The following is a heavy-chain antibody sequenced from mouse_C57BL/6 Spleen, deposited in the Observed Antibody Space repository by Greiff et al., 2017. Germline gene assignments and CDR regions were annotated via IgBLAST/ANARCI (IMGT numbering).Heavy chain of an antibody. J-gene: IGHJ2*01. CDR1: GFTFSSYA. CDR3: ARDRGYFDY. Sequence: EVQVVESGGGLVKPGGSLKLSCAASGFTFSSYAMSWVRQTPEKRLEWVATISDGGSYTYYPDNVKGRFTISRDNAKNNLYLQMRHLKSEDTAMCYCARDRGYFDYWGQGTTLTVSS. CDR2: ISDGGSYT. V-gene: IGHV5-4*01.